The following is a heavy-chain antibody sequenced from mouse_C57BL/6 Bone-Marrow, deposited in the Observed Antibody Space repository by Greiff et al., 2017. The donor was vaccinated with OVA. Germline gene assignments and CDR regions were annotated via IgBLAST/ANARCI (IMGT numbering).Heavy chain of an antibody. CDR1: GFNIKDDY. D-gene: IGHD2-3*01. V-gene: IGHV14-4*01. CDR3: TTPTIYDGYYPYAMDY. Sequence: DVKLQESGAELVRPGASVKLSCTASGFNIKDDYMHWVKQRPEQGLEWIGWIDPENGDTEYASKFQGKATITAATSSNTAYLQLSSLTSEDTAVYHCTTPTIYDGYYPYAMDYWGQGTSVTVSS. CDR2: IDPENGDT. J-gene: IGHJ4*01.